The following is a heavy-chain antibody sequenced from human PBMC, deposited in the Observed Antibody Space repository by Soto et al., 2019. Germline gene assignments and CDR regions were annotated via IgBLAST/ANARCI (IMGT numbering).Heavy chain of an antibody. Sequence: PAETLSLTCAVYGGSCSGYDWSWIRQPPGKGLEWIGEINHSGSTNYNPSLKSRVTISVDTSKNQFSLKLSSVTAADTAVYYCARAHDYGASSEAFDIWGQGTMVTVSS. V-gene: IGHV4-34*01. CDR2: INHSGST. J-gene: IGHJ3*02. CDR3: ARAHDYGASSEAFDI. D-gene: IGHD4-17*01. CDR1: GGSCSGYD.